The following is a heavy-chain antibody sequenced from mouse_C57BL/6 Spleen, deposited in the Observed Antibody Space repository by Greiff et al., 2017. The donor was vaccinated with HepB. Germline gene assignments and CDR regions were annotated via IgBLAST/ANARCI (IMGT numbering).Heavy chain of an antibody. CDR1: GFTFSDYG. V-gene: IGHV5-17*01. CDR3: AREGRLYWYFDV. CDR2: ISSGSSTI. Sequence: EVQGVESGGGLVKPGGSLKLSCAASGFTFSDYGMHWVRQAPEKGLEWVAYISSGSSTIYYADTVKGRFTISRDKAKNTLFLQMTRLRSEDTAMYYCAREGRLYWYFDVWGTGTTVTVSS. J-gene: IGHJ1*03.